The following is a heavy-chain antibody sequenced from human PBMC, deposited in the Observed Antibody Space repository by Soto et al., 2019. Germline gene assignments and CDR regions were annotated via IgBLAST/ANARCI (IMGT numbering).Heavy chain of an antibody. J-gene: IGHJ3*02. D-gene: IGHD6-13*01. V-gene: IGHV2-5*02. CDR1: GFSLSTSGVG. CDR2: IYWDDDK. CDR3: AHSWYSRSWYANGGAFDI. Sequence: QITLKESGPTLVKPTQTLTLTCTFSGFSLSTSGVGVGWIRQPPGKALEWLALIYWDDDKRYSPSLKSRLTITKDTSKNHVVLTMTNMDPVDTATYYCAHSWYSRSWYANGGAFDIWGQGTMVTVSS.